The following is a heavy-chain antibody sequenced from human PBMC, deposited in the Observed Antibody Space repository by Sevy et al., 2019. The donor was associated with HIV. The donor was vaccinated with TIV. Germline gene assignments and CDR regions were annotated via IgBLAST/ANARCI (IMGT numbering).Heavy chain of an antibody. Sequence: SGPTLVNPTQTLTLTCTFSGFSLTTSGMCVSWIRQPPGKALEWLARVDWDDDKYYSTSLKTRLTISKDTSKNQVVLTMTNMDPVDTATYYCARMGYYESSGYYFDYWGQGTLVTVSS. CDR2: VDWDDDK. J-gene: IGHJ4*02. CDR3: ARMGYYESSGYYFDY. D-gene: IGHD3-22*01. V-gene: IGHV2-70*11. CDR1: GFSLTTSGMC.